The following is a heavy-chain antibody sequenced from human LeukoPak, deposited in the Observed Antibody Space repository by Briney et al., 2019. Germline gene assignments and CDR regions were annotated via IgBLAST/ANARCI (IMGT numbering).Heavy chain of an antibody. Sequence: GGSLRLSCVTSGFTFSNHAMHWVRQGPGKGLEWVAVISDDGSSKFYADSVEGRFTISRDNSKNTLLLQINSLRPEDTAVYYCARVDDLDAFDIWGQGTLVTVSS. CDR1: GFTFSNHA. J-gene: IGHJ3*02. D-gene: IGHD2-2*03. V-gene: IGHV3-30*04. CDR2: ISDDGSSK. CDR3: ARVDDLDAFDI.